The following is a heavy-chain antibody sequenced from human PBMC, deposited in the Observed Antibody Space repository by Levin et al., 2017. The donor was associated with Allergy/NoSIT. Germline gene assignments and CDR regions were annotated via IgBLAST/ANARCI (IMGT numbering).Heavy chain of an antibody. CDR3: ARDYPYYYDSSGYYDLFDY. Sequence: PSETLSLTCTVSGGSISSYYWSWIRQPAGKGLEWIGRIYTSGSTNYNPSLKSRVTMSVDTSKNQFSLKLSSVTAADTAVYYCARDYPYYYDSSGYYDLFDYWGQGTLVTVSS. V-gene: IGHV4-4*07. D-gene: IGHD3-22*01. CDR1: GGSISSYY. CDR2: IYTSGST. J-gene: IGHJ4*02.